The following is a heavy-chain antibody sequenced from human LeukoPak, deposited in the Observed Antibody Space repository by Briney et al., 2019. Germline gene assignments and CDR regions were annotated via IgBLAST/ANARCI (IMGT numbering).Heavy chain of an antibody. V-gene: IGHV3-15*01. J-gene: IGHJ4*02. Sequence: GGSLRLSCVASGFIFNSYEMSWVRQAPGKGLEWVGRIKSKTDGGTTDYAAPVKGRFTISRDDSKNTLYMQMNSLKTEDTAVYYCTTVPWLVRYWGQGTLVTVSS. CDR2: IKSKTDGGTT. D-gene: IGHD6-19*01. CDR3: TTVPWLVRY. CDR1: GFIFNSYE.